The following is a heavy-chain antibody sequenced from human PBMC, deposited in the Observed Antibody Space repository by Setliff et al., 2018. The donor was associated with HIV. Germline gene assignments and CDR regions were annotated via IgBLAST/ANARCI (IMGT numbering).Heavy chain of an antibody. CDR1: GFTFSSYA. D-gene: IGHD3-3*01. CDR2: RSYDGSNK. J-gene: IGHJ4*02. V-gene: IGHV3-30*04. CDR3: ARGVEFWSAYLDY. Sequence: GGSLRLSCEASGFTFSSYAMHWVRQAPGKGLEWVAIRSYDGSNKYYTDSVKGRFTISRDKSKNTLYLQMNRLRAEDTAVYYCARGVEFWSAYLDYWGQGTLVTAPQ.